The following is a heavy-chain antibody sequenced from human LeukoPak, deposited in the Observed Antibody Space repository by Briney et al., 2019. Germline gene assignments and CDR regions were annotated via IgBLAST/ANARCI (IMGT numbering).Heavy chain of an antibody. V-gene: IGHV3-66*01. CDR1: GFTFSSYG. CDR2: IYSGGST. CDR3: ASGASSGWYEREEQVNFDY. J-gene: IGHJ4*02. D-gene: IGHD6-19*01. Sequence: GGSLRLSCAASGFTFSSYGMHWVRQAPGKGLEWVSVIYSGGSTYYADSVKGRFTISRDNSKNTLYLQMNSLRAEDTAVYYCASGASSGWYEREEQVNFDYWGQGTLVTVSS.